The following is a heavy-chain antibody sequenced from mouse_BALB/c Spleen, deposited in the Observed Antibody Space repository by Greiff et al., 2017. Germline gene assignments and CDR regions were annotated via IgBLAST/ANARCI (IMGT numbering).Heavy chain of an antibody. CDR1: GFTFSSFG. D-gene: IGHD1-1*01. CDR3: ARGDGSSRYYYAMDY. CDR2: ISSGSSTI. Sequence: EVNLVESGGGLVQPGGSRKLSCAASGFTFSSFGMHWVRQAPEKGLEWVAYISSGSSTIYYADTVKGRFTISRDNPKNTLFLQMTSLRSEDTAMYYCARGDGSSRYYYAMDYWGQGTSVTVSS. J-gene: IGHJ4*01. V-gene: IGHV5-17*02.